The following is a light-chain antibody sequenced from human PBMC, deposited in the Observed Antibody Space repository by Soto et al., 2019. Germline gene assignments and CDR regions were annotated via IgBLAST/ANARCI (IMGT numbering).Light chain of an antibody. CDR1: QSVSSN. V-gene: IGKV3-11*01. CDR2: EAS. CDR3: QQRRNWPPT. Sequence: EIVMTQSPATLSVSPGERASLSCRASQSVSSNLAWYQQRPGQAPRLLMYEASNRATGVPARFSGSGFGTDFTLTISSLEPEDFAIYYCQQRRNWPPTFGQGTKVDI. J-gene: IGKJ1*01.